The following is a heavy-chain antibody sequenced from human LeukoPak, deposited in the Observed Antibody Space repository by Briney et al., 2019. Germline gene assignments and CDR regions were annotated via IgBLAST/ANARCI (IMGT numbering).Heavy chain of an antibody. CDR2: IYTSGST. CDR3: ATEELAGTTSLDY. CDR1: GVSISSGSYY. V-gene: IGHV4-61*02. D-gene: IGHD2-2*01. J-gene: IGHJ4*02. Sequence: PSETLSLTCTVSGVSISSGSYYWSWIRQPAGKGLEWIGRIYTSGSTNYNPSLKSRVSISVDTSKNQFSLKLSSVTAADTAVFYCATEELAGTTSLDYWGQGTLVTVSS.